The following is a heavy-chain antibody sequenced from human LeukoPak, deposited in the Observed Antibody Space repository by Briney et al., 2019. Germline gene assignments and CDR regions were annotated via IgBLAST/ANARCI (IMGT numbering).Heavy chain of an antibody. D-gene: IGHD4-17*01. J-gene: IGHJ4*02. V-gene: IGHV4-4*02. CDR3: ARANYGDYRRSFDY. CDR2: IYHSGST. Sequence: SETLSLTCAVSGGSISSSNWWSWVRQPPGKGLEWIGEIYHSGSTYYNPSLKSRVTISVDTSKNQFSLKLSSVTAADTAVYFCARANYGDYRRSFDYWGQGTLVTVSS. CDR1: GGSISSSNW.